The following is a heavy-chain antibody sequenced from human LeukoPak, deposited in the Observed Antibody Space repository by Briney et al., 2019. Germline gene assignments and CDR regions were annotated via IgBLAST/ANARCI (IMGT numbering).Heavy chain of an antibody. CDR2: IYYSGST. V-gene: IGHV4-39*07. J-gene: IGHJ4*02. D-gene: IGHD6-19*01. Sequence: SETLSLTCTVSGGSISTSSYYWGWIRQSPGRGLEWIGHIYYSGSTYYNPSLMSRVTMSVGTSKKQFSLKVRSVTAADTAVYYCARSSVAVAGKEALFDFWGQGTLVTVSS. CDR3: ARSSVAVAGKEALFDF. CDR1: GGSISTSSYY.